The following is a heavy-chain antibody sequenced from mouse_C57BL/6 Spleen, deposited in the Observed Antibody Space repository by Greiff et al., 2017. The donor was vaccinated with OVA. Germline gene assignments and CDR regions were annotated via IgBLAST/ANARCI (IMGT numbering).Heavy chain of an antibody. Sequence: DVKLVESEGGLVQPGSSMKLSCTASGFTFSDYYMAWVRQVPEKGLEWVANINYDGSSTYYLDSLKSRFIISRDNAKNILYLQMSSLKSEDTATYYGARERDYGNYDDYGAKAPLSQSPQ. CDR3: ARERDYGNYDDY. CDR2: INYDGSST. CDR1: GFTFSDYY. V-gene: IGHV5-16*01. J-gene: IGHJ2*01. D-gene: IGHD2-1*01.